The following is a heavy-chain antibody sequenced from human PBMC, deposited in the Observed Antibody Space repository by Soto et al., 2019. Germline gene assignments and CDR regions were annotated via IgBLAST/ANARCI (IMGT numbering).Heavy chain of an antibody. V-gene: IGHV1-18*01. CDR2: VSAYNGNT. CDR1: GYSFTSYG. Sequence: ASVKVSCKASGYSFTSYGISWVRQAPGQGLEWMGWVSAYNGNTNYAQKLQGRVTMTTDTSTSTAYMELSSLRSEDTAVYYCARDKVFWSGSVFDYWGQGTLVTVSS. J-gene: IGHJ4*02. CDR3: ARDKVFWSGSVFDY. D-gene: IGHD3-3*01.